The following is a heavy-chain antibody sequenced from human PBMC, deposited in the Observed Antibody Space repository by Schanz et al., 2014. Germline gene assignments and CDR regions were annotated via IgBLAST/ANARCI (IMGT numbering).Heavy chain of an antibody. CDR2: ISNNGDST. CDR1: GFTFSTFA. J-gene: IGHJ4*02. Sequence: VQLVESGGDLVQPGGSLRLSCSASGFTFSTFAMHWVRQAPGKGLEYISAISNNGDSTYYADSVKGRFTISRDNAKNSLYLQMTSLGAEDTAVYYCARGGPAYYFDDWGQGTLVTVSS. V-gene: IGHV3-64*04. CDR3: ARGGPAYYFDD.